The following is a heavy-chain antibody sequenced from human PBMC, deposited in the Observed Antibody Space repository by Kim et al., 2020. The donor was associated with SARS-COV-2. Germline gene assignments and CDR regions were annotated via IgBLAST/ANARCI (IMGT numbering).Heavy chain of an antibody. CDR2: T. V-gene: IGHV4-34*01. CDR3: ARNEGVGASDY. J-gene: IGHJ4*02. Sequence: TNYNPSLKSRVTISVDTSKNQFSLKLSSVTAADTAVYYCARNEGVGASDYWGQGTLVTVSS. D-gene: IGHD1-26*01.